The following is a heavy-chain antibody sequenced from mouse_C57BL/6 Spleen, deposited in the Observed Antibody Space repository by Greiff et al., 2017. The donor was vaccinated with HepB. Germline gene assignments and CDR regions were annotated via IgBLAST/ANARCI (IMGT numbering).Heavy chain of an antibody. D-gene: IGHD4-1*01. CDR3: ARENWDRYFDV. V-gene: IGHV7-1*01. J-gene: IGHJ1*03. CDR1: GFTFSDFY. CDR2: SRNKANDYTT. Sequence: VQLKESGGGLVQSGRSLRLSCATSGFTFSDFYMEWVRQAPGKGLEWIAASRNKANDYTTEYSASVKGRFIVSRDTSQSILYLQMNALRAEDTAIYYCARENWDRYFDVWGTGTTVTVSS.